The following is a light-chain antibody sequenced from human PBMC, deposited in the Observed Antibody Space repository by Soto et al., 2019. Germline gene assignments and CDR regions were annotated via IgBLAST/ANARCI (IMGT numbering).Light chain of an antibody. Sequence: DIQMTQSPSTLSASLGDRVTISCRASRSVSSMLAWYQQKPGKAPKLLIYAASTMDSGVSSRFSGRGSGTEFTLTINSLQPEDFATYYCQQYKSYLRTFGQGTKV. CDR2: AAS. V-gene: IGKV1-5*01. J-gene: IGKJ1*01. CDR3: QQYKSYLRT. CDR1: RSVSSM.